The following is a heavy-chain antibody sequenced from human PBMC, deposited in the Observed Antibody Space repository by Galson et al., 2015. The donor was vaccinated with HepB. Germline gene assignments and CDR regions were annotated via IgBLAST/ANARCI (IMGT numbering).Heavy chain of an antibody. CDR2: ISVYNDNS. CDR1: GYTFSSYG. Sequence: SVKVSCKVSGYTFSSYGISWVRQAPGQGLEWVGRISVYNDNSDYAQKLQGRVTVTTDISTSTAYMELRSLRSDDTAVYYCAREGGSYSFADYWGQGTLVTVSS. D-gene: IGHD1-26*01. V-gene: IGHV1-18*01. CDR3: AREGGSYSFADY. J-gene: IGHJ4*02.